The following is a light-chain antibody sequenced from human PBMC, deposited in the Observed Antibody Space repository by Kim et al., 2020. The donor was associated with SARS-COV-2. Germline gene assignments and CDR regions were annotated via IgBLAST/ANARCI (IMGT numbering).Light chain of an antibody. CDR1: KLGDKY. Sequence: SVAPGQTASITCSGDKLGDKYACWYQQKPGQSPVLVIYQDSKRPPGIPERFSGSNSGNTATLTISGTQAMDEADYYCQAWDSSTVVFGGGTQLTVL. CDR2: QDS. J-gene: IGLJ2*01. V-gene: IGLV3-1*01. CDR3: QAWDSSTVV.